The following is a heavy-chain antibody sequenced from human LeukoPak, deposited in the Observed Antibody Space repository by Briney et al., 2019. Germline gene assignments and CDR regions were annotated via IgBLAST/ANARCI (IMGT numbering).Heavy chain of an antibody. J-gene: IGHJ3*02. CDR3: ARTLPICTGGASDI. CDR2: IYYSGRT. CDR1: GDSISDYY. D-gene: IGHD1-14*01. V-gene: IGHV4-59*01. Sequence: PSETLSLTCTVSGDSISDYYWNWMRQPPGKGLEWIGYIYYSGRTNYNPSLKSRVSISVDTSKNQFSLKLSSVTAADTAVYYCARTLPICTGGASDIWGQGTMVTVSS.